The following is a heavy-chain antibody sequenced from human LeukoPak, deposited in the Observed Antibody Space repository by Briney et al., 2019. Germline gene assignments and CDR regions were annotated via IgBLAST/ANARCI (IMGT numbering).Heavy chain of an antibody. CDR3: VRHRIVVAATGVFDY. D-gene: IGHD2-15*01. CDR2: IYSNGST. CDR1: GGSISGYY. V-gene: IGHV4-59*08. Sequence: SSETLSLTCTVSGGSISGYYWSWVRQPPGKGLEWIGYIYSNGSTNYNPSLMSRVAISVDMSKNEFSLNLSSVTAADTAVYFCVRHRIVVAATGVFDYWGQGTLVPVSS. J-gene: IGHJ4*02.